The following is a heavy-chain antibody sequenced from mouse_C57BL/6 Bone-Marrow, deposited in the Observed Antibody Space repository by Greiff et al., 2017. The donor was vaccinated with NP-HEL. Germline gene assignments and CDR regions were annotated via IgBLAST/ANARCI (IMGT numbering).Heavy chain of an antibody. CDR3: ARWGLLPFWYFDV. D-gene: IGHD2-3*01. V-gene: IGHV1-64*01. CDR2: IHPNSGST. CDR1: GYTFTSYW. Sequence: QVQLQQPGAELVKPGASVKSSCKASGYTFTSYWMHWVKQRPGQGLEWIGMIHPNSGSTNYNEKFKSKATLTVDKSSSTAYMQLSSLTSEDSAVYYCARWGLLPFWYFDVWGTGTTVTVSS. J-gene: IGHJ1*03.